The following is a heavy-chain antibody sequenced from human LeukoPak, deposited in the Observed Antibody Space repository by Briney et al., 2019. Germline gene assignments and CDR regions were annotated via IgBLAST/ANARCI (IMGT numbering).Heavy chain of an antibody. CDR1: GFTFSSYS. CDR3: ARNYDFWSGPGGY. D-gene: IGHD3-3*01. Sequence: GGSLRLSCAASGFTFSSYSMNWVRQAPGKGLEWVSSISSSSSYIYYADSVKGRFTISRDNAKNSLYLQMNSLRAEDTAVYYCARNYDFWSGPGGYWGQGTLVTVSS. CDR2: ISSSSSYI. J-gene: IGHJ4*02. V-gene: IGHV3-21*01.